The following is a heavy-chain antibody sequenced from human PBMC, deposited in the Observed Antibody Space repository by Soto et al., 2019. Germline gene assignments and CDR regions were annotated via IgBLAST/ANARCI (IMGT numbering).Heavy chain of an antibody. V-gene: IGHV3-33*06. Sequence: QVHLVESGGGVAQPGRSLRLSCAASGSIFTGYGMHWVRQAPGKGLEWVAVIWFDGSNKYYADSVKGRFTISRDNSKNMLYLQMNSLRVEDTAVYYCAKDMAATGYSYGDYWGQGTLVTVSS. CDR1: GSIFTGYG. CDR2: IWFDGSNK. J-gene: IGHJ4*02. D-gene: IGHD5-18*01. CDR3: AKDMAATGYSYGDY.